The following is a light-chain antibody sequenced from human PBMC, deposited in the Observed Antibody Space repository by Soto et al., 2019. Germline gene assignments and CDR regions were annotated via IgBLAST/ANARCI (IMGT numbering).Light chain of an antibody. CDR2: DTS. V-gene: IGKV3-11*01. CDR1: QGVSRY. J-gene: IGKJ1*01. CDR3: LQDYNYPRT. Sequence: EIVFTQSPATLSLSPGERATLSCRASQGVSRYLAWYQQKPGQSPRLLIYDTSNRATGIPARFSGSGSGTDFTLTISSLKTEDFATYYCLQDYNYPRTFGQGTKVDIK.